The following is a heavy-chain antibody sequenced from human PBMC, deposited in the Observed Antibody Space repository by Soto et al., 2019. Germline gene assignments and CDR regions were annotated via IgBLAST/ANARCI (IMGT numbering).Heavy chain of an antibody. D-gene: IGHD2-2*01. CDR2: MNPNSGNT. J-gene: IGHJ6*03. CDR1: GYTFTSYD. Sequence: ASVKVSCKASGYTFTSYDINWVRQATGQGLEWMGWMNPNSGNTGYAQKFQGRVTMTRNTSISTAYMELSSLRSEDTAVYYCARGNVPAALYYDYMYVCGKGTTVPVSS. CDR3: ARGNVPAALYYDYMYV. V-gene: IGHV1-8*01.